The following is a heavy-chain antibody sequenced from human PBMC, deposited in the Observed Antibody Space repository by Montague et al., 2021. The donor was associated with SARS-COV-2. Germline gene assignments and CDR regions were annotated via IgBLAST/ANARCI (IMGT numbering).Heavy chain of an antibody. Sequence: SETLSLTCAVYGGSFSGYYWSWIRQPPGNGLEWIGEIHHCGSTNYNPSLKSRVIITVDTSKNQFSLKLSTVTAADTAVYYCARGTGPRSISLFGVIFCGHVFDIWGQGTMVTVSS. CDR3: ARGTGPRSISLFGVIFCGHVFDI. D-gene: IGHD3-3*01. V-gene: IGHV4-34*01. CDR1: GGSFSGYY. J-gene: IGHJ3*02. CDR2: IHHCGST.